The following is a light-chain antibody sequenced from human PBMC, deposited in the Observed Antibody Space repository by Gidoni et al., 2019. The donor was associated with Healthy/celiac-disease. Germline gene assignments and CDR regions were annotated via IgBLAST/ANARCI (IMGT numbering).Light chain of an antibody. CDR2: AAS. J-gene: IGKJ4*01. V-gene: IGKV1-39*01. CDR1: QSISSY. Sequence: DIQTTQSPSSLSASVGARVTITCRASQSISSYLNWYQQKPGKAPKLLIYAASSLQSGVPSRFSGSGSGTDFTLTISSLQPEDFATYYCQQSYSTPLTFGGGTKVEIK. CDR3: QQSYSTPLT.